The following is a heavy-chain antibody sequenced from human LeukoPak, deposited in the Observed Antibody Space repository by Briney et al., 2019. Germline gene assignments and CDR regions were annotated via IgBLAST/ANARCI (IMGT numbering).Heavy chain of an antibody. CDR3: ARDARSPECSGGSCYSPNWFDP. V-gene: IGHV1-18*01. J-gene: IGHJ5*02. CDR2: ISAYNGNT. D-gene: IGHD2-15*01. Sequence: ASVKVSCKASGYTFTSYGIRWVRQAPGQGLEWMGWISAYNGNTNYAQKLQGRVTMTTDTSTSTAYMELRGLRSDDTAVYYCARDARSPECSGGSCYSPNWFDPWGQGTLVTVSS. CDR1: GYTFTSYG.